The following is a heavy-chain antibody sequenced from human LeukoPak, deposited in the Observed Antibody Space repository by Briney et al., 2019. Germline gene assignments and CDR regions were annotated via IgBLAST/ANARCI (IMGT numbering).Heavy chain of an antibody. CDR2: ISAYNGNT. CDR1: GYTFTSYG. J-gene: IGHJ3*02. Sequence: ASVKVSCKASGYTFTSYGISWVRQAPGQGLEWMGWISAYNGNTNYAQKLQGRVTMTTDTSTSTAYMELRSLRSDNTAVYYCARWRPLYYQDEGGLNGASDIWGQGTMVTVSS. D-gene: IGHD2-8*01. CDR3: ARWRPLYYQDEGGLNGASDI. V-gene: IGHV1-18*01.